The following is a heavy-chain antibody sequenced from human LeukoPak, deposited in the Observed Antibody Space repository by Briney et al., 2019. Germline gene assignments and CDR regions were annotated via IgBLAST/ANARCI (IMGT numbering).Heavy chain of an antibody. D-gene: IGHD3-10*01. CDR2: INHSGST. CDR1: GGSFSGYY. CDR3: ARGSGWVTMVRYNWFDP. Sequence: SETLSLTCAVYGGSFSGYYWSWIRQPPGKGLEWIGEINHSGSTNYNPSLKSRVTISVDTSKNQFSLKLSSVTAADTAVYYCARGSGWVTMVRYNWFDPWGQGTLVTVSS. V-gene: IGHV4-34*01. J-gene: IGHJ5*02.